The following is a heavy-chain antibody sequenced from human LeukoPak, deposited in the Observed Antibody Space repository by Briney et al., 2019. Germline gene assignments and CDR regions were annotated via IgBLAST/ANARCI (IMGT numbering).Heavy chain of an antibody. V-gene: IGHV4-61*02. D-gene: IGHD2-2*01. CDR2: IYTSGST. CDR3: ARAPAPAAFSESYFDY. CDR1: GGSISSGSYY. Sequence: SETLSLTCTVSGGSISSGSYYWSWIRQPAGKGLEWIGRIYTSGSTNYNPSLKSRVTISVDTSENQFSLKLSSVTAADTAVYYCARAPAPAAFSESYFDYWGQGTLVTVSS. J-gene: IGHJ4*02.